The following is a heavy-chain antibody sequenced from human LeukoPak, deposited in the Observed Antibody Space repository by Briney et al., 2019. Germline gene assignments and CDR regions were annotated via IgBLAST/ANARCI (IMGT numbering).Heavy chain of an antibody. CDR2: INHSGST. CDR1: GGSFSCYY. J-gene: IGHJ5*02. V-gene: IGHV4-34*01. Sequence: PSETLSLTCAVYGGSFSCYYWSWIRQPPGKGLEWIGEINHSGSTNYNPSLKSRVTISVDTSKNQFSLKLSSVTAADTAVYYCARGGIGWFDPWGQGTLVTVSS. CDR3: ARGGIGWFDP.